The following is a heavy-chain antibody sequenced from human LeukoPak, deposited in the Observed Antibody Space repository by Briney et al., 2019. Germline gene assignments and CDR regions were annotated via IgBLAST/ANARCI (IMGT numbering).Heavy chain of an antibody. CDR1: GYTFTNYY. D-gene: IGHD3-22*01. Sequence: ASVKVSCKASGYTFTNYYIHWVRQAPGQGLEWMGIFNPTGGSTTYAQKFQGRVTMTRDTSTSTVYMELSSLRSEDTAVYYCARANFYDSSGRYFYCGMDVWGQGTTVTVSS. CDR2: FNPTGGST. CDR3: ARANFYDSSGRYFYCGMDV. V-gene: IGHV1-46*01. J-gene: IGHJ6*02.